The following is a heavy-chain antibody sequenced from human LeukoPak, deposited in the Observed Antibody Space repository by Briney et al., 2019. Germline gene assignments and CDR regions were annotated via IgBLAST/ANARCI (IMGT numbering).Heavy chain of an antibody. CDR3: ARDYGDQS. J-gene: IGHJ5*02. V-gene: IGHV3-66*01. D-gene: IGHD4-17*01. CDR2: IYSGGST. Sequence: GGSLRLSCAASGFRFNKHDMRWVRQAPGKGLEWVSVIYSGGSTYYADSVKGRFTISRDNSKNTLYLQMNSLRAEDTAVYYCARDYGDQSWGQGTLVTVSS. CDR1: GFRFNKHD.